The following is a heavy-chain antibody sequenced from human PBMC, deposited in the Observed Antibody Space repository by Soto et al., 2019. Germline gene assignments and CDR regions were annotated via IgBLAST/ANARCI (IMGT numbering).Heavy chain of an antibody. J-gene: IGHJ6*02. Sequence: PGGSLRLSCIASGFTFSSHWMHWVRQAPGKGLVWVSRVKYDGRTTNYADSVKGRFTISRDNAKNTVYLQMNSLRAEDTGVYYCARGLRKYYGVDVWGQGTTVTGS. CDR3: ARGLRKYYGVDV. CDR2: VKYDGRTT. CDR1: GFTFSSHW. V-gene: IGHV3-74*01. D-gene: IGHD5-12*01.